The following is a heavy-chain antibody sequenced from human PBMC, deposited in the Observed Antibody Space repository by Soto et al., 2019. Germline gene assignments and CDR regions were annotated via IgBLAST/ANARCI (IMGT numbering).Heavy chain of an antibody. Sequence: ESLKISCKGSGYSFTSYWISFVLQMPGKGLEWMGIIYPGDSETRYSPSFEGQVTISVDKSTSTAYLQWSSLKASDTAMYYCARLGTMAEPDGWGQGTLVTVSS. D-gene: IGHD1-7*01. J-gene: IGHJ4*02. V-gene: IGHV5-51*01. CDR1: GYSFTSYW. CDR2: IYPGDSET. CDR3: ARLGTMAEPDG.